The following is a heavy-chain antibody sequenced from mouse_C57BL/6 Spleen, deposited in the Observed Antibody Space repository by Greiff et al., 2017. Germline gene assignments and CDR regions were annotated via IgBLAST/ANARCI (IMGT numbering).Heavy chain of an antibody. CDR2: INPNYGTT. CDR1: GYSFTDYN. V-gene: IGHV1-39*01. Sequence: EVKLVESGPELVKPGASVKISCKASGYSFTDYNMNWVKQSNGKSLEWIGVINPNYGTTSYNQKFKGKATLTVDQSSSTAYMQLNSLTSEDSAVYYCAREGYDVRLYWYFDVWGTGTTVTVSS. J-gene: IGHJ1*03. CDR3: AREGYDVRLYWYFDV. D-gene: IGHD2-2*01.